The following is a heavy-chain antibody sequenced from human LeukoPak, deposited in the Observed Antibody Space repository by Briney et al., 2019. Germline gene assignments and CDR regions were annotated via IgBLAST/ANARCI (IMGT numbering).Heavy chain of an antibody. CDR2: ISSSGSTI. CDR1: GFTFSSYE. CDR3: ARDGISYGIDY. V-gene: IGHV3-48*03. D-gene: IGHD5-18*01. Sequence: GGSLRLSCAASGFTFSSYEMNWVRQAPGKGLEWVSYISSSGSTIYYADSVKGRFTISRDNAKDSLYLQMNSLRAEDTAVYYCARDGISYGIDYWGQGTLVTVSS. J-gene: IGHJ4*02.